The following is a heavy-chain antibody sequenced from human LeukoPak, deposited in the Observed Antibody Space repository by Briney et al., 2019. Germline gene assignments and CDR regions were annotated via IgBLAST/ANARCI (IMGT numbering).Heavy chain of an antibody. CDR3: ARLWYSSGWYNYYFDY. V-gene: IGHV4-31*03. CDR2: IYYSGST. D-gene: IGHD6-19*01. Sequence: SQTLSLTCTVSGGSISSGGYYWSWIRQHPGKGLEWIGYIYYSGSTYYNPSLKSRVTISVDTSKNQFSLKLSSVTAADTAVYYCARLWYSSGWYNYYFDYWGQGALVTVSS. J-gene: IGHJ4*02. CDR1: GGSISSGGYY.